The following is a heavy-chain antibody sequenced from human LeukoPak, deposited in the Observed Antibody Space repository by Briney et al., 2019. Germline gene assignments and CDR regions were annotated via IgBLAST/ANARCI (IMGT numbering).Heavy chain of an antibody. D-gene: IGHD3-3*02. CDR2: ISIFDGET. J-gene: IGHJ6*02. V-gene: IGHV1-18*01. CDR1: GYTFDTNG. Sequence: ASVKVSCKASGYTFDTNGITWVRQAPGQGLEWMGWISIFDGETDYAQKLQGRVTMTADTSTTTAYMELRSLTSDDTAIYYCARELAPRRTHYGIDVWGQGTTVTVSS. CDR3: ARELAPRRTHYGIDV.